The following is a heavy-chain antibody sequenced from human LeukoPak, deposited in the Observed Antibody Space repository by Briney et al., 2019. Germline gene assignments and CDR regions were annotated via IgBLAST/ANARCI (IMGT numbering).Heavy chain of an antibody. D-gene: IGHD3-3*01. J-gene: IGHJ4*02. CDR2: INHSGST. CDR3: ASGHKYYDFWSGYYPPFDY. V-gene: IGHV4-34*01. CDR1: GGSFSGYY. Sequence: SETLSLTCAVYGGSFSGYYWSWIRQPPGKGLEWIGEINHSGSTNYNPSLKSRVTISVDTSKNQFSLKLSSVTAADTAVYYCASGHKYYDFWSGYYPPFDYWGQGTLVTVSS.